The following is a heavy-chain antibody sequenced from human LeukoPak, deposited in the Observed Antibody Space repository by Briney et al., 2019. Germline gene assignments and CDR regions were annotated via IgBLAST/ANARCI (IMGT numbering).Heavy chain of an antibody. D-gene: IGHD4-17*01. CDR2: IYTSGST. J-gene: IGHJ5*02. CDR3: ARDKSDYGDYVHWFDP. CDR1: GGSISSYY. Sequence: SETLSLTCTVSGGSISSYYWSWIRQPAGEGLEWIGRIYTSGSTNYNPSLKSRVTMSVDTSKNQFSLKLSSVTAADTAVYYCARDKSDYGDYVHWFDPWGQGTLVTVSS. V-gene: IGHV4-4*07.